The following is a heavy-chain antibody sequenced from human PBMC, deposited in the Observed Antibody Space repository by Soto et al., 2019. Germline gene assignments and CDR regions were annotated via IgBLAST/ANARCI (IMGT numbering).Heavy chain of an antibody. CDR1: GYSFTSYW. J-gene: IGHJ5*02. D-gene: IGHD6-6*01. V-gene: IGHV5-10-1*01. Sequence: GESLKISCKGSGYSFTSYWISWVCQMPGKGLEWMGRIDPSDSYTNYSPSFQGHVTISADKSISTAYLQWGSLKASDTAMYYCARLEYSSSSGNLFDPWGQGTLVTVSS. CDR2: IDPSDSYT. CDR3: ARLEYSSSSGNLFDP.